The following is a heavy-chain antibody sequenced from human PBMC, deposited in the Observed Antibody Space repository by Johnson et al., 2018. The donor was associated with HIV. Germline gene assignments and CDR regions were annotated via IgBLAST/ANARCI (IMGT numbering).Heavy chain of an antibody. J-gene: IGHJ3*02. Sequence: QVQLVESGGGVVQPGRSLRLSCAASGFTFSSYGMHWVRQAPGKGLEWVAVIWYDGSNEYYADSVKGRFTISRDNSKNTLYLQMSSLRADDTAVYYCARVWGPSYSRPEDGAFDIWGQGTMVTVSS. CDR2: IWYDGSNE. CDR1: GFTFSSYG. V-gene: IGHV3-33*01. CDR3: ARVWGPSYSRPEDGAFDI. D-gene: IGHD6-13*01.